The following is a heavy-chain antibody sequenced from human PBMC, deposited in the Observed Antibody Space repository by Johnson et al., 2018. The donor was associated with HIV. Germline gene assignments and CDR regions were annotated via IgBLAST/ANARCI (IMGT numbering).Heavy chain of an antibody. V-gene: IGHV3-23*04. CDR1: GFTFSSYA. Sequence: VQLVESGGGLVQPGGSLRLSCAASGFTFSSYAMSWVRQAPGKGLECVSGISAGGGSTYYADSVKGRFTISRDNSKNTLYLQMNSRRAEDTAVYYCARLLGQLTDAFDIWGQGTMVTVSS. CDR2: ISAGGGST. J-gene: IGHJ3*02. D-gene: IGHD6-6*01. CDR3: ARLLGQLTDAFDI.